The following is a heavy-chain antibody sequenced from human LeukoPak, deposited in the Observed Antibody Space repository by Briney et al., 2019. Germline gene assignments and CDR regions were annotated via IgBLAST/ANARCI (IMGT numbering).Heavy chain of an antibody. CDR3: ARGRSGVPAVTYNWFDP. J-gene: IGHJ5*02. V-gene: IGHV1-69*05. Sequence: GASVKVSCKASGGTFNSNAFHWVRQAPGQGLEWMGGITPIFGSTKYAQKFQGSVTVTTDESTSTAYMELSDLRSDDTAVYYCARGRSGVPAVTYNWFDPWGQGTLVTVSS. CDR2: ITPIFGST. D-gene: IGHD6-13*01. CDR1: GGTFNSNA.